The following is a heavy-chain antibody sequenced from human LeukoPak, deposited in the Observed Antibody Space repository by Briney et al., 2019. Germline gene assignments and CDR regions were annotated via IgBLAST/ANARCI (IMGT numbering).Heavy chain of an antibody. Sequence: ASVKVSCKASGYTFTSYDINWVRQATGQGLEWMGWMNPNGGNTGYAQKFQGRVTMTRNTSISTAYMELSSLRSEDTAVYYCARVAHRAYCSSTSCYPYYYGMDVWGQGTTVTVSS. CDR3: ARVAHRAYCSSTSCYPYYYGMDV. J-gene: IGHJ6*02. D-gene: IGHD2-2*01. V-gene: IGHV1-8*01. CDR1: GYTFTSYD. CDR2: MNPNGGNT.